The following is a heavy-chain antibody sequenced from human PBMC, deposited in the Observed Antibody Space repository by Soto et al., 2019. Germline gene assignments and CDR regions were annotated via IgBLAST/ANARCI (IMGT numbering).Heavy chain of an antibody. Sequence: GGSLRLSCAASGFTFSSYAMHWVRQAPGKGLEWVAVISYDGSNKYYADSVKGRFTISRDNSKNTLYLQMNSLRAEDTDGYYFAREGGGDYGDYDPLLYGMDVWGQGTTVTVSS. CDR2: ISYDGSNK. J-gene: IGHJ6*02. CDR3: AREGGGDYGDYDPLLYGMDV. V-gene: IGHV3-30-3*01. D-gene: IGHD4-17*01. CDR1: GFTFSSYA.